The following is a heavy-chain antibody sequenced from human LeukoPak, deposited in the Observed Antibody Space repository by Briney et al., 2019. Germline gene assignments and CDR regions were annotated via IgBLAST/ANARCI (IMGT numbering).Heavy chain of an antibody. D-gene: IGHD3-10*01. V-gene: IGHV5-10-1*01. CDR2: NDPSDSYT. Sequence: GESLKISCKGSGYRFTSYWISWVRQMTGKGLEWMGRNDPSDSYTNYSPSFQGHVTISADKSISTAYLQWSSLKASDTAMYYCARESQDYYGSGSSKPSDGMDVWGQGTTVTVSS. CDR1: GYRFTSYW. CDR3: ARESQDYYGSGSSKPSDGMDV. J-gene: IGHJ6*02.